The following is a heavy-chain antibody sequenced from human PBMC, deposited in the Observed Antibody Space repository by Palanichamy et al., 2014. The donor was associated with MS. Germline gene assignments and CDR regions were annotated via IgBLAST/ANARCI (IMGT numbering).Heavy chain of an antibody. CDR2: INKDGSEK. CDR1: GFTFRDYW. CDR3: ARDNSGDGWYY. V-gene: IGHV3-7*03. Sequence: EVQLMESGEGLVQPGGSLRLSCVVSGFTFRDYWMSWVRQAPGKGLEWVANINKDGSEKHYVDSVRGRFTISRDNAKNSLYLQMSSLRVEDTAVYYCARDNSGDGWYYWGQGTLVPVSS. D-gene: IGHD5-24*01. J-gene: IGHJ4*02.